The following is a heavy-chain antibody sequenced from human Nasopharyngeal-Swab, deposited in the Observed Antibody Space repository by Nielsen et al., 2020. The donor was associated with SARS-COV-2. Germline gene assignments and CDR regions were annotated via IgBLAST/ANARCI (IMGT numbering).Heavy chain of an antibody. CDR3: ARSGTTKYGLDV. Sequence: ESLKISCSVSGGSISGYFLSWIRQPAGEGLEWIGRVYTSGSTNYNPSLKSRVTISIDMSKNQFSLELRSVTAADTAFYYCARSGTTKYGLDVWGQGTTVIVPS. CDR2: VYTSGST. V-gene: IGHV4-4*07. CDR1: GGSISGYF. D-gene: IGHD1-1*01. J-gene: IGHJ6*01.